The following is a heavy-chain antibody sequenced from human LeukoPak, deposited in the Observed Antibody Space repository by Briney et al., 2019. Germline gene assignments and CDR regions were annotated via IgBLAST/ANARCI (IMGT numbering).Heavy chain of an antibody. Sequence: SETLSLTCAVYGGSFSGYYWSWIRQPPGKGLEWIGEINHSGSTNYNPSLKSRVTISVDTSKNQFSLKLSSVTAADTAVYYCARRGYYYGSGSYYPRFALAYFDYWGQGTLVTVSS. V-gene: IGHV4-34*01. CDR1: GGSFSGYY. D-gene: IGHD3-10*01. J-gene: IGHJ4*02. CDR2: INHSGST. CDR3: ARRGYYYGSGSYYPRFALAYFDY.